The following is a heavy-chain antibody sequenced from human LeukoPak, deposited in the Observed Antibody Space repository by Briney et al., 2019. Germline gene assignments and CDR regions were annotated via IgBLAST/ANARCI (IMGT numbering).Heavy chain of an antibody. CDR1: GFTFSSYG. Sequence: GGSLRLSCAASGFTFSSYGMSWVRQAPGKGLEWVSAISGSGGSTYYADSVKGRFTISRDNSKNTLYLQMNSLRAEDTAVFYCAKDSRSLGMFDYWGQGTLVTVSS. D-gene: IGHD3-16*01. CDR3: AKDSRSLGMFDY. V-gene: IGHV3-23*01. J-gene: IGHJ4*02. CDR2: ISGSGGST.